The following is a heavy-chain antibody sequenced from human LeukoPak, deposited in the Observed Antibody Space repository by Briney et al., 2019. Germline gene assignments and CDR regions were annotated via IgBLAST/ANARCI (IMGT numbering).Heavy chain of an antibody. V-gene: IGHV1-69*06. Sequence: SVKVSCKASGYTFTSCDINWVRRATGQGLEWMGGIIPIFGTANYAQKFQGRVTITADKSTGTAYMELSSLRSEDTAVYYCASGAYYDILIHAFDIWGQGTMVTVSS. CDR3: ASGAYYDILIHAFDI. CDR1: GYTFTSCD. CDR2: IIPIFGTA. J-gene: IGHJ3*02. D-gene: IGHD3-9*01.